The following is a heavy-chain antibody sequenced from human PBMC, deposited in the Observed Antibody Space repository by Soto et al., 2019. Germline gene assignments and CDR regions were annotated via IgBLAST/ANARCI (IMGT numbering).Heavy chain of an antibody. CDR3: ARQAARNYIDS. CDR1: GFTFSDYS. V-gene: IGHV3-11*01. Sequence: GGALRLSCGASGFTFSDYSMIWIGQAPGKGLEWLAFIDSRGRTLSYADSVRGRFTISRDNAENSVYLQMDSLRADDTAVYYCARQAARNYIDSWGQGNSVTVSS. D-gene: IGHD6-6*01. J-gene: IGHJ4*02. CDR2: IDSRGRTL.